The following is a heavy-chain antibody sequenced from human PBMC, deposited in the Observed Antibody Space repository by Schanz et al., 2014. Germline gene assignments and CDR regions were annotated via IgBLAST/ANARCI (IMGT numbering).Heavy chain of an antibody. CDR1: GYTFTTYY. J-gene: IGHJ4*02. CDR3: VRELSGGTFDY. Sequence: QVQLVQSGAEVKKPGASVKVSCKASGYTFTTYYIHWVRQAPGQGLEWMGIINPSGGTTKYAQRFQGRVTMTRDTSSTTAYMELNSLRSDDTAVYYCVRELSGGTFDYWGQGALVTVSS. D-gene: IGHD1-1*01. CDR2: INPSGGTT. V-gene: IGHV1-46*01.